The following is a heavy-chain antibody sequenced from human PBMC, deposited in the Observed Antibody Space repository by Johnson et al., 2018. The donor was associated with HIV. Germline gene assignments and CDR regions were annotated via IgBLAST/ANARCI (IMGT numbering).Heavy chain of an antibody. CDR2: ISYDGSNK. CDR3: ARGGGYSIAAPSDAFDI. CDR1: GFTFSSYA. D-gene: IGHD6-6*01. Sequence: QVQLVESGGGVVQPGRSLRLSCAASGFTFSSYAMHWVRQAPGKGLEWVAVISYDGSNKYYADSVNGRFTISRDNSKNTLYLQMNSLRAEDTAVYYCARGGGYSIAAPSDAFDIWGQGTMVTVSS. V-gene: IGHV3-30-3*01. J-gene: IGHJ3*02.